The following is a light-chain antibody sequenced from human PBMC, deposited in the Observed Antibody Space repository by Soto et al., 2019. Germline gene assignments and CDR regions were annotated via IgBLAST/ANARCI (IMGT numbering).Light chain of an antibody. CDR3: QTWGTGIHV. CDR1: SGHSSYA. J-gene: IGLJ2*01. Sequence: QSVLTQSPSASASLGASVKLTCTLSSGHSSYAIAWHQQQPEKGPRYLMKLNSDGSHSKGYGIPDRFSGSSSGAERYLTFSSLQSEDEADYYCQTWGTGIHVFGGGTKLTVL. V-gene: IGLV4-69*01. CDR2: LNSDGSH.